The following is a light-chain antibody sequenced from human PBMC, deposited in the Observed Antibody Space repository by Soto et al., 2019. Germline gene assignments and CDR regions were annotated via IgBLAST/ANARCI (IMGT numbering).Light chain of an antibody. CDR2: GAS. Sequence: DIVLTQTPGTLSLSPGERATLSCRASQSVSSSYLAWYQQKPGQAPRLLIYGASSRATGIPDRFSGSGSGTDFTLTISRLEPGDFAVYYCQQYVTSPPGTFGQGTKVEIK. V-gene: IGKV3-20*01. CDR1: QSVSSSY. CDR3: QQYVTSPPGT. J-gene: IGKJ1*01.